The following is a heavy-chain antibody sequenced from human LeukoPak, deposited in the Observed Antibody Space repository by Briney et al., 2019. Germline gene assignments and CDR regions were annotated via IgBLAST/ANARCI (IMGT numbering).Heavy chain of an antibody. Sequence: ASVKVSCKASGYTFTSYDINWVRHATGQGLEWMGWMNSNSGNTGYTQKLQGRVTMTRNTSISTAYMELSSLRSEDTAVYYCARAPEWGKANYYYYMDVWGKGTTVTVSS. D-gene: IGHD1-26*01. V-gene: IGHV1-8*01. J-gene: IGHJ6*03. CDR2: MNSNSGNT. CDR3: ARAPEWGKANYYYYMDV. CDR1: GYTFTSYD.